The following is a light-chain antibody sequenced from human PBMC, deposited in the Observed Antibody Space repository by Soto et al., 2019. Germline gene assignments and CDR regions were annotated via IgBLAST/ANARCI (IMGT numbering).Light chain of an antibody. CDR2: GAS. CDR1: QSVDIN. V-gene: IGKV3-15*01. CDR3: QHYNSYSEA. J-gene: IGKJ1*01. Sequence: EIVLTQSPATLAVSPGERVTLSCRASQSVDINLAWYRQKPGQAPRLLIYGASTRATDMPGTFSGSGSGTEFTLTISSLQPDDFATYYCQHYNSYSEAFGQGTKVDNK.